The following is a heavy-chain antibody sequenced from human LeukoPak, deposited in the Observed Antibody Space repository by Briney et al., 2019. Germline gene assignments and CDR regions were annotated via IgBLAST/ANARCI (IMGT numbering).Heavy chain of an antibody. Sequence: GGSLRLSCAAPGFTFSNAWMSWVRQAPGKGLEWVSTIGGSGITTYYADSVKGRFTISRDNSKDTLYLQMNSLTAEDTALYYCAKYRGGLYAENWGQGTLVTVSS. V-gene: IGHV3-23*01. CDR3: AKYRGGLYAEN. CDR2: IGGSGITT. CDR1: GFTFSNAW. D-gene: IGHD6-19*01. J-gene: IGHJ4*02.